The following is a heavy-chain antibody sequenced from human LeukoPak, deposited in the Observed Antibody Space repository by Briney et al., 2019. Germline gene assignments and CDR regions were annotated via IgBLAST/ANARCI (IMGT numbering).Heavy chain of an antibody. V-gene: IGHV4-59*08. D-gene: IGHD3-10*01. CDR3: ASGHYYGSGSYFGWFDP. CDR1: GGSISSYY. Sequence: SETLSLTCTVSGGSISSYYWSWIRQPPWKRLEWIGYIYYSGSTNYNPSLKSRVTISVDTSKNQFSLKLSSVTAADTAVYYCASGHYYGSGSYFGWFDPWGQGTLVTVSS. CDR2: IYYSGST. J-gene: IGHJ5*02.